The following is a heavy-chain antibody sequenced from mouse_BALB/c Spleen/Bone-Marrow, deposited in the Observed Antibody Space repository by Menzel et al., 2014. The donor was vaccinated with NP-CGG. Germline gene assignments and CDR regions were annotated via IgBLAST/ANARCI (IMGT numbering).Heavy chain of an antibody. J-gene: IGHJ2*01. CDR1: GYAITNYL. V-gene: IGHV1-54*01. CDR2: YYPGSGGT. D-gene: IGHD1-1*01. Sequence: VKLMESGPDLVRPGNSVSVSCKASGYAITNYLIECVKQRPGQGLEWFGVYYPGSGGTNYNESFRDKATMTADKSSSTAYMQLCSLTSDDSAVYFCARGTTVYCFDYWGQGTTLTVSS. CDR3: ARGTTVYCFDY.